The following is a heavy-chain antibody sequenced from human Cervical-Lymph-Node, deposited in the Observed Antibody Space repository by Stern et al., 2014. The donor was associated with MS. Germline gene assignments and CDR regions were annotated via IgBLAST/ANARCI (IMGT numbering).Heavy chain of an antibody. CDR1: GYTFTSYW. J-gene: IGHJ4*02. Sequence: EVQLVQSGLEVKRPGESLKISCQASGYTFTSYWIGWVRQMPGQGLEWIAIIFPGGSDIRYSPSFQGQVTISADKSSSTAYLQWNNLKASDTAIYYCARQRYFDYWGQGTLVTVSS. CDR3: ARQRYFDY. CDR2: IFPGGSDI. V-gene: IGHV5-51*01.